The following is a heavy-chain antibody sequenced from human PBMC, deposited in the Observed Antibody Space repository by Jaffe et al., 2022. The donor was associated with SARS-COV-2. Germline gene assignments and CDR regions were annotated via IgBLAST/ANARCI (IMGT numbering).Heavy chain of an antibody. CDR1: GGSISSSSYY. V-gene: IGHV4-39*01. J-gene: IGHJ5*02. CDR3: ARPALPEDIVAIMGWFDP. CDR2: IYYSGST. Sequence: QLQLQESGPGLVKPSETLSLTCTVSGGSISSSSYYWGWIRQPPGKGLEWIGSIYYSGSTYYNPSLKSRVTISVDTSKNQFSLKLSSVTAADTAVYYCARPALPEDIVAIMGWFDPWGQGTLVTVSS. D-gene: IGHD5-12*01.